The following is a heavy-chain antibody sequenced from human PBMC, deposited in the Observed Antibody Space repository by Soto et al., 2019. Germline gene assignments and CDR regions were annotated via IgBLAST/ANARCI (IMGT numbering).Heavy chain of an antibody. J-gene: IGHJ5*02. D-gene: IGHD6-13*01. V-gene: IGHV3-30*18. CDR3: AKDRYGYSSSWRSNWFDP. CDR2: ISYDGSNK. Sequence: GRSLRLSCAASGFTFSSYGMHWVRQAPGKGLEWVAVISYDGSNKYYADSVKGRFTISRDNSKNTLYLQMNSLRAEDTAVYYCAKDRYGYSSSWRSNWFDPWGQGTLVTVSS. CDR1: GFTFSSYG.